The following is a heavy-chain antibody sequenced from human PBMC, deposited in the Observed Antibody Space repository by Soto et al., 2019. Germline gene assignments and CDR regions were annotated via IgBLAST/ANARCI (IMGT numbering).Heavy chain of an antibody. Sequence: GSLRLSCAASGFTFSSYAMSWVRQAPGKGLEWVSAISGSGGSTYYADSVKGRFTISRDNSKNTLYLQMNSLRAEDTAVYYCAKNGNSSGYYLAQYYFDYWGQGTLVTVSS. CDR1: GFTFSSYA. D-gene: IGHD3-22*01. CDR2: ISGSGGST. J-gene: IGHJ4*02. V-gene: IGHV3-23*01. CDR3: AKNGNSSGYYLAQYYFDY.